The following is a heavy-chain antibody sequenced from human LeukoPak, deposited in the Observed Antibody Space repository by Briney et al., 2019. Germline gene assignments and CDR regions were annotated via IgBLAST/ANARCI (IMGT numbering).Heavy chain of an antibody. D-gene: IGHD1-1*01. CDR2: IRYDGGNT. CDR3: ARDPYNGAYSEGYYYYYMDV. CDR1: GFIFSNYA. J-gene: IGHJ6*03. Sequence: AGGSLRLSCAASGFIFSNYAMQWVRQAPGMGLEWVAFIRYDGGNTYYADSVKGRFTISRDNAKNSLYLQMNSLRVEDTAIYYCARDPYNGAYSEGYYYYYMDVWGKGTTVTVSS. V-gene: IGHV3-30*02.